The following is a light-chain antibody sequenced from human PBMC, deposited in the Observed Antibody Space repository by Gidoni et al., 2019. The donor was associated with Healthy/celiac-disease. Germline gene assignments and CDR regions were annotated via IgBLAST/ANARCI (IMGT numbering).Light chain of an antibody. J-gene: IGLJ2*01. Sequence: QSALTTPPSASGSPGQSVTISCTGTSSDVGGYNYVSWYQQHPGKAPKLMIYEVSKRPSGVPDRFSGSKSGNTASLTVSGLQAEDEADYYCSSYAGSNNRVFGGGTKLTVL. CDR3: SSYAGSNNRV. CDR1: SSDVGGYNY. V-gene: IGLV2-8*01. CDR2: EVS.